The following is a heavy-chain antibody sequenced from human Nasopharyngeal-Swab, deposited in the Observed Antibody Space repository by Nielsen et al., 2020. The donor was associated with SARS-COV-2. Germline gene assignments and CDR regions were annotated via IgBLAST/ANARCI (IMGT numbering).Heavy chain of an antibody. D-gene: IGHD5-18*01. CDR2: IRNKDYGGTT. CDR1: GFTFGDYA. CDR3: TRDFPFSVDTATRGYMDV. J-gene: IGHJ6*03. V-gene: IGHV3-49*03. Sequence: GESLKISCTASGFTFGDYAMNWFRQAQGKGLEWVTYIRNKDYGGTTEYAASVRGRFTISRDDYKNIAYLQMNSLTTEDTAVYYCTRDFPFSVDTATRGYMDVWGKGTTVTVSS.